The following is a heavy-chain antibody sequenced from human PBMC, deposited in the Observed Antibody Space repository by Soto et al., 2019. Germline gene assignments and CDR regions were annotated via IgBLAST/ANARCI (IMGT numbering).Heavy chain of an antibody. D-gene: IGHD2-15*01. CDR1: GFSVSGNY. J-gene: IGHJ5*02. CDR3: ARLRWQLYNCFDP. Sequence: EVQVVESGGDLVQPGGSLRLSCAASGFSVSGNYMSWVRQAPGMGLEWVSAIYSGGNTYYADSVKGRFTISRDNSKNTLYLQMNSLRAEDTAVYYCARLRWQLYNCFDPWGQGTLVTVS. CDR2: IYSGGNT. V-gene: IGHV3-66*04.